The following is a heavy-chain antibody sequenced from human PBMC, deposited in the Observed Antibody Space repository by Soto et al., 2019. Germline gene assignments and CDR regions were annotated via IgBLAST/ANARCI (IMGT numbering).Heavy chain of an antibody. CDR2: ISSSSSTI. Sequence: GGSLRLSCAASGFTFSSYSMNWVRQAPGKGLEWVSYISSSSSTIYYADSVKGRFTISRDNAKNSLYLQMNSLRDEDTAVYYCARAYSSSWYGGHNWFDPWGQGTLVTLSS. V-gene: IGHV3-48*02. D-gene: IGHD6-13*01. CDR3: ARAYSSSWYGGHNWFDP. CDR1: GFTFSSYS. J-gene: IGHJ5*02.